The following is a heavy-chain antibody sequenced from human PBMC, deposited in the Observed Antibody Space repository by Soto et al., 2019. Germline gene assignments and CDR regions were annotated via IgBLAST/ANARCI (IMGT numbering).Heavy chain of an antibody. D-gene: IGHD2-15*01. J-gene: IGHJ4*02. CDR1: GFTFSSLG. V-gene: IGHV3-30*18. CDR2: ISYEGSNK. Sequence: QVQLVESGGGLFQPGRSRRLSCAAFGFTFSSLGRHGVGRAPGKGREGVAVISYEGSNKYYADSVKGRFTISRDNSKNTLYLQMNSLRAEDTAVYYCAKDRRKVVVAAPFDYWGQGTLVTVSS. CDR3: AKDRRKVVVAAPFDY.